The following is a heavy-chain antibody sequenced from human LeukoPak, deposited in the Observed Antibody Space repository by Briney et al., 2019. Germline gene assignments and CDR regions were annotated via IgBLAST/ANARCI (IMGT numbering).Heavy chain of an antibody. J-gene: IGHJ4*02. CDR3: ASHRTDIVAYSPLDY. Sequence: SETLSLTCSVSGVSITGYYWSWLRQPPGKGLEWVGYIYTSGSTNYNPSLKSRVPISVDTSKNQLSLNLSSVTATDTAIYYCASHRTDIVAYSPLDYWGQGTLVTVSS. CDR1: GVSITGYY. V-gene: IGHV4-4*09. CDR2: IYTSGST. D-gene: IGHD5-12*01.